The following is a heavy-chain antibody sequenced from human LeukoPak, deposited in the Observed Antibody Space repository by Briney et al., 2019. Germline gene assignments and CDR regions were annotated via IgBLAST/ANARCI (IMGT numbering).Heavy chain of an antibody. J-gene: IGHJ5*02. CDR1: GGSLSNYY. D-gene: IGHD3-3*01. V-gene: IGHV4-59*08. Sequence: SETLSLTCTVSGGSLSNYYWSWIRQPPGKALEWIGYMYYTGDTNYNPSLKSRVTISVDTSKNQFSLKLSSVTAADTAVYYCARLFFVIDTWGQGTLVTVSS. CDR2: MYYTGDT. CDR3: ARLFFVIDT.